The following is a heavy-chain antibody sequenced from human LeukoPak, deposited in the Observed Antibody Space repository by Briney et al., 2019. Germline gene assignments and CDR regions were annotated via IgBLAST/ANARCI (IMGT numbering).Heavy chain of an antibody. CDR3: ARGLLSHYYYYMDV. D-gene: IGHD3-16*01. J-gene: IGHJ6*03. Sequence: WETLSLTCTVSGCSISSYYWSWIRQPPGKGLEWIGYIYTSGSTNYNPSLKSRVTISVDTSKNQFSLKLSSVTAADAAAYYCARGLLSHYYYYMDVWGKGTTVTVSS. CDR1: GCSISSYY. V-gene: IGHV4-4*09. CDR2: IYTSGST.